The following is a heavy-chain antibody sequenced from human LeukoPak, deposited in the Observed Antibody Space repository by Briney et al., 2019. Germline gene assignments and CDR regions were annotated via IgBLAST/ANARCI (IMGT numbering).Heavy chain of an antibody. CDR2: ISYDVSNK. J-gene: IGHJ4*02. Sequence: GRSLRLSCAASGFTFSSYAMHWVRQAPGKGLEWGAVISYDVSNKYYADSVKGRFTISRDNSKNTLYLQMNSLRAEDTAVYYCARDRVGATDYFDYWGQGTLVTVSS. D-gene: IGHD1-26*01. CDR3: ARDRVGATDYFDY. V-gene: IGHV3-30-3*01. CDR1: GFTFSSYA.